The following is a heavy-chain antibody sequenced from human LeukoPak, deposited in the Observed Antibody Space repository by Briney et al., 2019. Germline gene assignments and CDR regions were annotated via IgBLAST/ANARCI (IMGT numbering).Heavy chain of an antibody. CDR3: ARXHRLTGDYAWYHFDY. D-gene: IGHD3-16*01. Sequence: ASVKVSCKASGYTFTXXYMHWVRQAPGQGXXXXXXXXPXGXXXSXXXXXXXXXXXTXXXSTSTVYMELSSLRSEDTAVYYCARXHRLTGDYAWYHFDYWGQGTLVTVSS. J-gene: IGHJ4*02. CDR2: XXPXGXXX. V-gene: IGHV1-46*01. CDR1: GYTFTXXY.